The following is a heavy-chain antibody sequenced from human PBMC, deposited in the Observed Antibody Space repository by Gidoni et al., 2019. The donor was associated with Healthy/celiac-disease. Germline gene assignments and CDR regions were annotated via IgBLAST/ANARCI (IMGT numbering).Heavy chain of an antibody. J-gene: IGHJ4*02. CDR3: ARVTPFGVAIGGFDY. V-gene: IGHV6-1*01. Sequence: QVQLHQSGPGLVTTSQTLSLTCPIPGASVSSPSAAWNWIRQSPSRGLEWLGRTYYRSKWYNDYAVSVKSRITINPDTSKNQFSLQLNPVTPEDTAVYYCARVTPFGVAIGGFDYWGQGTLVTVSS. CDR1: GASVSSPSAA. CDR2: TYYRSKWYN. D-gene: IGHD3-3*01.